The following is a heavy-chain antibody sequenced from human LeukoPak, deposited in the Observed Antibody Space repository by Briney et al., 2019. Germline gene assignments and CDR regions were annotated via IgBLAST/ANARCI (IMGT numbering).Heavy chain of an antibody. CDR2: IYYGGRT. J-gene: IGHJ4*02. D-gene: IGHD1-26*01. CDR3: ARPLNSGTYWYFDY. CDR1: GASISSYY. Sequence: SETLSLTCSVSGASISSYYGAWIRQPPGEGLEWIGSIYYGGRTYYNPSLKSRLTISVDTSKNQFSLKLTSVTAADTAVYYCARPLNSGTYWYFDYWGQGALVTVSS. V-gene: IGHV4-59*05.